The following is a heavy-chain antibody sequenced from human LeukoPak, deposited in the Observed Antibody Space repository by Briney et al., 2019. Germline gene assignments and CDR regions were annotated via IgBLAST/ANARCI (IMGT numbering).Heavy chain of an antibody. V-gene: IGHV3-33*01. CDR3: GRVDGGWSVVDY. Sequence: GGSLRLSCAASGFSFDTYGMHWVRQAPGKGLEWVAVIWYDGTNKEYADSVKGRFTISRDNSKNTLYLQMNSLRVEDTAVYYCGRVDGGWSVVDYWGQGALVTASS. CDR1: GFSFDTYG. J-gene: IGHJ4*02. CDR2: IWYDGTNK. D-gene: IGHD6-19*01.